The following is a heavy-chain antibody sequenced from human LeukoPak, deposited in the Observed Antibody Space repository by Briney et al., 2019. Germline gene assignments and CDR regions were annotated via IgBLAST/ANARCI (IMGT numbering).Heavy chain of an antibody. V-gene: IGHV3-48*03. J-gene: IGHJ4*02. CDR3: ARATTTPTYYYDSSGLIKGGYFDY. D-gene: IGHD3-22*01. CDR1: GXTFSSYE. Sequence: GGSLRLSCAASGXTFSSYEMNWVRQAPGKGLEWVSYISSSGSTIYYADSVKGRFTISRDNAKNSLYLQMNSLRAEDTAVYYCARATTTPTYYYDSSGLIKGGYFDYWGQGTLVTVSS. CDR2: ISSSGSTI.